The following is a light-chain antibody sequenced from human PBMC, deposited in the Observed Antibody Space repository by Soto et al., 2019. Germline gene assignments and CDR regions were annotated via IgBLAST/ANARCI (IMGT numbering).Light chain of an antibody. V-gene: IGLV1-40*01. CDR2: DTY. CDR3: QSYDGSRGGSIL. J-gene: IGLJ3*02. Sequence: QSVLAQPPSVSGAPGQKITISCTGNGSNIGAAYYVHWYQQFPGTPPKLVIYDTYNRPSGIPDRFSASRSGTSAYLVITGLQADDEADYYCQSYDGSRGGSILFGEGTKLTVL. CDR1: GSNIGAAYY.